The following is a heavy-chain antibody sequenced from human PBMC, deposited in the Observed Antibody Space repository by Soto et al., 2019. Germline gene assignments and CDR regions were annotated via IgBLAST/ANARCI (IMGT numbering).Heavy chain of an antibody. CDR2: INYDGSET. CDR3: AAFTVTTTY. CDR1: GFTFSSFS. Sequence: GGSLRLSCEASGFTFSSFSMNWVRQAPGKGLEWVANINYDGSETRCVDSVKGRFTIFRDNAKNSLYLQMNSLRAEDTAMYYCAAFTVTTTYWGLGTLVTVSS. D-gene: IGHD4-17*01. V-gene: IGHV3-7*05. J-gene: IGHJ4*02.